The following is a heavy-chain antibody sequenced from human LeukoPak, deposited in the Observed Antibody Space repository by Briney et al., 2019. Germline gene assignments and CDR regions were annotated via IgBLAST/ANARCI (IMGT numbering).Heavy chain of an antibody. V-gene: IGHV3-53*01. J-gene: IGHJ4*02. CDR1: GFTVSSNY. CDR2: IYSGGST. D-gene: IGHD5-12*01. Sequence: SGGSLRLSCAASGFTVSSNYMSWVRQAPGKGLEWVSIIYSGGSTYYADSVKGRSTSSRDNSKNTLYLQMNSLRAEDTAVYYCARSHSGYNAYFDYWGQGTLVTVSS. CDR3: ARSHSGYNAYFDY.